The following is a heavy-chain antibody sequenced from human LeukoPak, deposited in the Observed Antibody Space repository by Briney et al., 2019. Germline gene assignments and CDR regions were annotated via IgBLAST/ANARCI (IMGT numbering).Heavy chain of an antibody. CDR3: AKGGARDVWYFAY. J-gene: IGHJ4*02. Sequence: GGSLSLSCAASGFIFSSFGIHWVRQSPGKGREWVAFVRFDGGEKYYADSVKGRFTVSKDNSKNTLYLQINSLRPEDTAVYYCAKGGARDVWYFAYWGLGVLVTVSS. D-gene: IGHD2-8*01. V-gene: IGHV3-30*02. CDR1: GFIFSSFG. CDR2: VRFDGGEK.